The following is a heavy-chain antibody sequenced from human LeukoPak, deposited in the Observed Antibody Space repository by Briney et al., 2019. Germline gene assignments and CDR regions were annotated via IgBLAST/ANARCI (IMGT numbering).Heavy chain of an antibody. D-gene: IGHD5-12*01. CDR1: GGTFSSYA. J-gene: IGHJ5*02. CDR3: ARDYSGYDFSWFDP. V-gene: IGHV1-69*13. Sequence: GASVKVSCKASGGTFSSYAISWVRQAPGQGLEWMGGIIPIFGTANYAQKFQGRVTITADESTSTAYMELSSLRSEDTAVYYCARDYSGYDFSWFDPWGQGTLVTVSS. CDR2: IIPIFGTA.